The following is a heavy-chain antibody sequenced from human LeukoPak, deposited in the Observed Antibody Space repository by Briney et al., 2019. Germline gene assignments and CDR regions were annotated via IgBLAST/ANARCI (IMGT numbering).Heavy chain of an antibody. Sequence: KPSQTLSLTCTVSGGSISSGSYYWSWIRQPAGKGLEWIGRIYTSGSTNYNPSLKSRVTISVDTSKNQFSLKLSSVTAADTAVYYCARHNRYSYAFSDYWGQGTLVTVSS. J-gene: IGHJ4*02. CDR3: ARHNRYSYAFSDY. D-gene: IGHD5-18*01. CDR1: GGSISSGSYY. CDR2: IYTSGST. V-gene: IGHV4-61*02.